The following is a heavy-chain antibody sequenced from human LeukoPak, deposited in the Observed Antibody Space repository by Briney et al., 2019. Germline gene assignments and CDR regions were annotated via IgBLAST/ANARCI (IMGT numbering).Heavy chain of an antibody. CDR1: GGSISSSNW. CDR2: IYHSGST. CDR3: ARDQRLRYFDWLDAFDI. Sequence: SETLSLTCAVSGGSISSSNWWSWVRQPPGKGLEWIGEIYHSGSTNYNPSLKSRVTIPVDKSKNQFSLKLSSVTAADTAVYYCARDQRLRYFDWLDAFDIWGQGTMVTVSS. D-gene: IGHD3-9*01. V-gene: IGHV4-4*02. J-gene: IGHJ3*02.